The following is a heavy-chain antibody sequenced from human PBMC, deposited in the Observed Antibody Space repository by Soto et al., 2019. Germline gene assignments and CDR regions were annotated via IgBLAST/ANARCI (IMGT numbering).Heavy chain of an antibody. Sequence: ASVKVSCKASGYTFTGYYMHWVRQAPGQGLEWMGWINPNSGGTNYAQKFQGWVTMTRDMSISTAYMELSRLRSDDTAVYYCARVVRRAVIGPFDYWGQGTLVTVSS. D-gene: IGHD3-22*01. J-gene: IGHJ4*02. CDR3: ARVVRRAVIGPFDY. CDR1: GYTFTGYY. CDR2: INPNSGGT. V-gene: IGHV1-2*04.